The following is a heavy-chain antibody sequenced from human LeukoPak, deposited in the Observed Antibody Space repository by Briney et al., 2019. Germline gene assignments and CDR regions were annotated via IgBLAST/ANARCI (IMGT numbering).Heavy chain of an antibody. Sequence: ASVKVSCKASGYTFTGYYIHWVRQAPGQGLEWMGWINPNSGGTNYAQKFQGRVTMTRDTSISTAHMELSSLSSDDTAVYYCSGLRLYYFDYWGQGTLVTVSS. D-gene: IGHD5-12*01. J-gene: IGHJ4*02. CDR1: GYTFTGYY. CDR2: INPNSGGT. CDR3: SGLRLYYFDY. V-gene: IGHV1-2*02.